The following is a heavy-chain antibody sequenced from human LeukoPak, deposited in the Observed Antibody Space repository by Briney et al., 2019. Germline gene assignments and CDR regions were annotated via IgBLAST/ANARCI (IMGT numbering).Heavy chain of an antibody. Sequence: PGGSLRLSCAASGFTVSSTYMTWVRQAPGKGLEWVSVIYTGGRTDYAESVRGRFTISRDNSKNMLYLQLNSLRAEDTALYYCARDLAGVTGPHWYPDLWGRGTLVSVSS. V-gene: IGHV3-66*01. D-gene: IGHD3-9*01. CDR1: GFTVSSTY. CDR2: IYTGGRT. CDR3: ARDLAGVTGPHWYPDL. J-gene: IGHJ2*01.